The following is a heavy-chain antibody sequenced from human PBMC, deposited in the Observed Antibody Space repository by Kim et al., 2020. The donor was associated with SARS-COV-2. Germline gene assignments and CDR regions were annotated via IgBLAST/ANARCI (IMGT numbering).Heavy chain of an antibody. CDR2: IKSKTDGGTT. J-gene: IGHJ4*02. V-gene: IGHV3-15*01. CDR3: TTTTPGELVVVASGPYFDY. Sequence: GGSLRLSCAASGFTFSNAWMSWVRQAPGKGLEWVGRIKSKTDGGTTDYAAPVKGRFTISRDDSKNTLYLQMNSLKTEDTAVYYCTTTTPGELVVVASGPYFDYWGQGTLVTVSS. CDR1: GFTFSNAW. D-gene: IGHD2-15*01.